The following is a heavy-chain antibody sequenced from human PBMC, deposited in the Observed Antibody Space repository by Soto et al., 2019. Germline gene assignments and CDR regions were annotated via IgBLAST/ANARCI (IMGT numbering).Heavy chain of an antibody. CDR2: ISAYNGNT. V-gene: IGHV1-18*01. Sequence: SVKVSCKASGYTFTSYGISWVRQAPGQRLEWMGWISAYNGNTNYAQKLQGRVTMTTDTSTSTAYMELRSLRSDDTAVYYCADPVPAATHYDYYDMDVWGQGTTVTSP. CDR3: ADPVPAATHYDYYDMDV. D-gene: IGHD2-2*01. J-gene: IGHJ6*02. CDR1: GYTFTSYG.